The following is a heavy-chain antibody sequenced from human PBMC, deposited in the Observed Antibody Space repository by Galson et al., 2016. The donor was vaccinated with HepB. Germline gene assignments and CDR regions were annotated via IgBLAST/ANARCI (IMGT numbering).Heavy chain of an antibody. Sequence: ETLSLTCGVSGGSFSGYYGSWIRQPPGKGLEWIGEINHGGSANYNPSLKSRVTFSVDASKNQFSLKLRSVTAADTAIYYCARTQAVAGPNWFDPWGQGTLVSVSS. CDR1: GGSFSGYY. V-gene: IGHV4-34*01. J-gene: IGHJ5*02. CDR3: ARTQAVAGPNWFDP. D-gene: IGHD6-19*01. CDR2: INHGGSA.